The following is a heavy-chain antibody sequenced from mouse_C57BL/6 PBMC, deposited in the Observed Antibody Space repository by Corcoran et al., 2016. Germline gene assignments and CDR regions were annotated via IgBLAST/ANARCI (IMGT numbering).Heavy chain of an antibody. Sequence: QVQLQQSGAELVRPGTSVKMSCKASGYTFTNYWIGWAKQRPGHGLEWIGDIYPGGGYTNYNEKFKGKATLTADKSSSTAYMQFSSLTSEDSAIYYCARLDTVVYYYAMDYWGQGTSVTVSS. V-gene: IGHV1-63*01. CDR2: IYPGGGYT. D-gene: IGHD1-1*01. J-gene: IGHJ4*01. CDR3: ARLDTVVYYYAMDY. CDR1: GYTFTNYW.